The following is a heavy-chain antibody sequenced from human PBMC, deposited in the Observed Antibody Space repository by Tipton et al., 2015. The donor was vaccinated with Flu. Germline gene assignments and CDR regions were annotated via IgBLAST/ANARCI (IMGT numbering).Heavy chain of an antibody. CDR3: ARDRGSYNIHLEYHYYYGMDV. CDR2: ISGYNGDT. D-gene: IGHD1-26*01. J-gene: IGHJ6*02. CDR1: GYTFNNYG. Sequence: QLVQSGVEVKKPGASVKVSCKASGYTFNNYGITWVRQAPGQGLEWMGWISGYNGDTNYAEKLRGRVTMTTDTSTNTAYMELRSLKSDDTAMYYCARDRGSYNIHLEYHYYYGMDVWGQGTTVTVSS. V-gene: IGHV1-18*01.